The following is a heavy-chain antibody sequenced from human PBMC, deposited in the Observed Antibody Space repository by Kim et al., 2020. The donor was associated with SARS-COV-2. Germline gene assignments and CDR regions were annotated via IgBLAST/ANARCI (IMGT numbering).Heavy chain of an antibody. Sequence: SETLSLTCTVSGGSISSSSYYWGWIRQPPWKGLEWIGSIYYSGSTYYNPSLKSRVTISVDTSKNQFSLKLSSVTAADTAVYYCARHADIVVVPAATGGWFDPWGQGTLVTVSS. J-gene: IGHJ5*02. CDR1: GGSISSSSYY. CDR2: IYYSGST. V-gene: IGHV4-39*01. D-gene: IGHD2-2*01. CDR3: ARHADIVVVPAATGGWFDP.